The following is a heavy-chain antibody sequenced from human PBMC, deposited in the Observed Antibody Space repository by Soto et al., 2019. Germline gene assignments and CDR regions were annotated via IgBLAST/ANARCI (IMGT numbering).Heavy chain of an antibody. CDR3: ARDPSSSPSIGYFDY. CDR1: GFTFSDYY. CDR2: ISSSGSTI. V-gene: IGHV3-11*01. D-gene: IGHD2-15*01. J-gene: IGHJ4*02. Sequence: GGSLRLSCAASGFTFSDYYMSWIRQAPGKGLEWVSYISSSGSTIYYADSVKGRFTISRDNAKDSLYLQMNSLRAEDTAVYYCARDPSSSPSIGYFDYWGQGTLVTVSS.